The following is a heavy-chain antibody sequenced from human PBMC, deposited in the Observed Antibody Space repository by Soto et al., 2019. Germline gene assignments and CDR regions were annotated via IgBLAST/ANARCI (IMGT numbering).Heavy chain of an antibody. Sequence: VGSLRLSCAASGFTFSSYGMHWVRQAPGKGLEWVAVISYDGSNKYYADSVKGRFTISRDNSKNTLYLQMNSLRSEDTAVYYCAAETIGAYAFDIWGQGTMVTVSS. D-gene: IGHD3-10*01. J-gene: IGHJ3*02. CDR3: AAETIGAYAFDI. CDR1: GFTFSSYG. CDR2: ISYDGSNK. V-gene: IGHV3-30*03.